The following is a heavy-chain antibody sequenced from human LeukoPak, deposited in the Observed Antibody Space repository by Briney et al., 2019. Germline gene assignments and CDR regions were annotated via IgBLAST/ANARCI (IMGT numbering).Heavy chain of an antibody. D-gene: IGHD5-12*01. Sequence: PSETLSLTCTVSGGSIGSSSYYWGWIRHPPGKGLEWIGDIFYDGSTYYNPSLKSRVTMSVDTSKNQFSLKLSSVTAADTAVYYCARESHPIVATIIDYWGQGTLVTISS. CDR3: ARESHPIVATIIDY. V-gene: IGHV4-39*07. J-gene: IGHJ4*02. CDR2: IFYDGST. CDR1: GGSIGSSSYY.